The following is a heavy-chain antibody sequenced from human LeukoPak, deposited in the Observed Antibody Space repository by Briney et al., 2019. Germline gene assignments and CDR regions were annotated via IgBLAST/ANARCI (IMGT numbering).Heavy chain of an antibody. D-gene: IGHD6-6*01. CDR1: GFTFSSYS. Sequence: GSLRLSCAASGFTFSSYSMNWVRQAPGKGLEWVSYISSSSSTIYYADSVKGRFTISRDNAKNSLYLQMNSLRAEDTAVYYCARGALAAPVDYWGQGTLVTVSS. CDR2: ISSSSSTI. V-gene: IGHV3-48*01. J-gene: IGHJ4*02. CDR3: ARGALAAPVDY.